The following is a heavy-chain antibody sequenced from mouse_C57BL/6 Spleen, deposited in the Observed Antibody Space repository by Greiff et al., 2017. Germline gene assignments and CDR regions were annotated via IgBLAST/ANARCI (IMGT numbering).Heavy chain of an antibody. Sequence: QVQLQQSGPGLVAPSQSLSITCTVSGFSLTSYGVSWVRQPPGKGLEWLGVIWGDGSTNNHSALISRLSISKDNSTSQVFLKLNSLQTDDTATYYCVVLLRGGFDYAMDYWGQGTSVTVSS. V-gene: IGHV2-3*01. CDR2: IWGDGST. CDR3: VVLLRGGFDYAMDY. CDR1: GFSLTSYG. D-gene: IGHD1-1*01. J-gene: IGHJ4*01.